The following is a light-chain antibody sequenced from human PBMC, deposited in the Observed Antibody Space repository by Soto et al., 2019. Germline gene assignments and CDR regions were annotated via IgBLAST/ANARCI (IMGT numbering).Light chain of an antibody. J-gene: IGLJ1*01. CDR3: KVCDSSSDHYV. CDR2: YDN. V-gene: IGLV3-21*04. Sequence: SYELTQPPSESVAPGETASISCGGDRIGRKSVHWYQQKPGQAPVLVMYYDNDRPSEIPERFSGFNSGNTATLDISGVEAGDEADYYCKVCDSSSDHYVFGPGTKLTVL. CDR1: RIGRKS.